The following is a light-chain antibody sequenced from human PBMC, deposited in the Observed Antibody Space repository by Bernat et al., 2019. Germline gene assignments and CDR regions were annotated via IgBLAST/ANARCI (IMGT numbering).Light chain of an antibody. CDR1: NIGSKS. CDR3: QVWDSSSDHPLV. V-gene: IGLV3-21*04. Sequence: SHVLTQPPSVSVAPGKTARITCGGNNIGSKSVHWYQQKPGQAPVLVIYYDSDRPSGIPERFSGSNSGNTATLTISRVEAGDEADYYCQVWDSSSDHPLVFGTGTKVTVL. J-gene: IGLJ1*01. CDR2: YDS.